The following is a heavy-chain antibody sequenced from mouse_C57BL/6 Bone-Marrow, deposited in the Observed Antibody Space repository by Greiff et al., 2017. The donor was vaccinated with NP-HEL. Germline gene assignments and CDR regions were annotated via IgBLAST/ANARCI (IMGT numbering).Heavy chain of an antibody. J-gene: IGHJ2*01. CDR2: IYPGDGDT. Sequence: QVQLQQSGPELVKPGASVKISCKASGYAFSSSWMNWVKPRPGKGLEWIGRIYPGDGDTNSNGKFTGKATRTADKASSTAYMQLSSLTSEDSAVYFCAREGDDGYHGGYWGQGTTLTVSS. D-gene: IGHD2-3*01. V-gene: IGHV1-82*01. CDR1: GYAFSSSW. CDR3: AREGDDGYHGGY.